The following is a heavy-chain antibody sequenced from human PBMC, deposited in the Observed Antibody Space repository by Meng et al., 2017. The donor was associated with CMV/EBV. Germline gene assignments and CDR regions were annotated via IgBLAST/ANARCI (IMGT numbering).Heavy chain of an antibody. CDR2: ISSSSSYI. J-gene: IGHJ3*02. CDR1: GFTFSSYS. V-gene: IGHV3-21*01. Sequence: GGSLRLSCAASGFTFSSYSMNWVRQAPGKGLEWVSSISSSSSYIYYADSVKGRFTISRDNAKNSLYLQMNSLRAEDTAVYYCARDDLYCSSTSCYSFGPGAFDIWGQGTMVTVSS. D-gene: IGHD2-2*01. CDR3: ARDDLYCSSTSCYSFGPGAFDI.